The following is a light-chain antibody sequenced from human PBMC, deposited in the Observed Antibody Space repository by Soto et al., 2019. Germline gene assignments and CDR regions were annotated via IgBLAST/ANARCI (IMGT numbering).Light chain of an antibody. J-gene: IGKJ5*01. CDR3: QQRSNWPPIT. V-gene: IGKV3-11*01. Sequence: EIVLTQSPATLSLSPGARATLSCRASQSVSSSLAWYQQKPRQAPRLLIYDASNRATGIPARFSGSGSGTDFTLTISSLEPEDFAVYYWQQRSNWPPITFGQGTRLEIK. CDR2: DAS. CDR1: QSVSSS.